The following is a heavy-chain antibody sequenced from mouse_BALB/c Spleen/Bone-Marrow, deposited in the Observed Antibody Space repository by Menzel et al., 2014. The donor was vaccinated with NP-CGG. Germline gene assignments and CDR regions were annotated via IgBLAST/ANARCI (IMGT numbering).Heavy chain of an antibody. CDR3: TRDMGLLRFDY. V-gene: IGHV7-3*02. D-gene: IGHD1-1*01. J-gene: IGHJ2*01. CDR1: GFTFTDYY. Sequence: EVKLVESGGGLVQPGGSLRLSCATSGFTFTDYYMSWVRQPPGKALEWLGFIRNKPNGYTTEYSASVKGRFTISRDNSQSILYLQMNTLRVKDSATYYCTRDMGLLRFDYWGQGTTLTVSS. CDR2: IRNKPNGYTT.